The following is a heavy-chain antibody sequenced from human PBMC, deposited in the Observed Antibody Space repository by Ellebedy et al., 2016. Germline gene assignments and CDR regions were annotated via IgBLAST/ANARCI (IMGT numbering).Heavy chain of an antibody. D-gene: IGHD4-17*01. J-gene: IGHJ6*02. Sequence: GGSLRLXXAASGFTFDDYTMHWVRQAPGKGLEWVSLISWDGGSTYYADSVKGRFTISRDNSKNSLYLQMNSLRTEDTALYYCAKGAWVGYGDYDYYYGMDVWGQGTTVTVSS. V-gene: IGHV3-43*01. CDR2: ISWDGGST. CDR1: GFTFDDYT. CDR3: AKGAWVGYGDYDYYYGMDV.